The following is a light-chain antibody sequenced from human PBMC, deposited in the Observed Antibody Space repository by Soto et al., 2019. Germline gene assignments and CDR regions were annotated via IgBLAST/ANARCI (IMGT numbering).Light chain of an antibody. CDR2: GAS. V-gene: IGKV3-20*01. CDR1: QSFSNNY. Sequence: EIVLTQSPATLSLSPWERATLSCRASQSFSNNYLAWYQQKPGQAPRLLIYGASSRATGIPDRFSGSGSGTNFTLTISRMQPEDFAVYYCQQYNNWPRTFGQGTKVDIK. CDR3: QQYNNWPRT. J-gene: IGKJ1*01.